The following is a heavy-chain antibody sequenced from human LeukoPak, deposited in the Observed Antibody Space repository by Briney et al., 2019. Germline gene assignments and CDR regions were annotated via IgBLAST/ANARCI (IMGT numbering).Heavy chain of an antibody. D-gene: IGHD6-19*01. V-gene: IGHV4-34*01. CDR1: GGSFSGYY. Sequence: SETLSLTCAVYGGSFSGYYWSWIRQPPGKGLEWIGEINHSGSTNYNPSLKSRVTISVDTSKNQFSLSLSPVTAADTAVYFCARSPGPKAVAGRGRLYYYYGMDVWGQGTTVTVSS. J-gene: IGHJ6*02. CDR2: INHSGST. CDR3: ARSPGPKAVAGRGRLYYYYGMDV.